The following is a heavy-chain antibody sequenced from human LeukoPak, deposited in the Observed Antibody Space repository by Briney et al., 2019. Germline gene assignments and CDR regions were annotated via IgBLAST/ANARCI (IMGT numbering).Heavy chain of an antibody. D-gene: IGHD1-7*01. CDR3: ARDPTGDINGELELDY. Sequence: ASVKVSCKASGYTFTGYYMHWVRQAPGQGLEWMGWINPNSGGTNYAQKFQGRVTMTRDTSISTAYMELSRLRSDDTAVYYCARDPTGDINGELELDYWGQGTLVTVSS. J-gene: IGHJ4*02. V-gene: IGHV1-2*02. CDR1: GYTFTGYY. CDR2: INPNSGGT.